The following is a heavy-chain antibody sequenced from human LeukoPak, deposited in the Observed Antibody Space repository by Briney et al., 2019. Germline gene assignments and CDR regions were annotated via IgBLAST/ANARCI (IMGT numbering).Heavy chain of an antibody. CDR3: AKEEYCSGGRCHDY. CDR1: GFTFSSYG. V-gene: IGHV3-23*01. Sequence: GGTLRLSCAASGFTFSSYGMSWVRQAPGKGLEWVSGISGSGGSTYYADSVKGRFTISRDNSKNTLYLQMNSLRAEDTAIYYCAKEEYCSGGRCHDYWGQGTLVTVS. D-gene: IGHD2-15*01. J-gene: IGHJ4*02. CDR2: ISGSGGST.